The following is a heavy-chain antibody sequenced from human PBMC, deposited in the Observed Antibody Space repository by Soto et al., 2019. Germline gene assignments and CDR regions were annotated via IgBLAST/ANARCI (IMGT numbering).Heavy chain of an antibody. V-gene: IGHV3-64D*08. J-gene: IGHJ4*02. CDR3: VKSPGSGTYGSTFDY. Sequence: GESLKISCSASGFTFSSYAMHWVRQAPGKGLEYVSGISNNGGSTYYADSVKGRFTISRDNSKNTLYLQMSSLRADDTAVYDCVKSPGSGTYGSTFDYWGQGTLVTVSS. CDR2: ISNNGGST. D-gene: IGHD3-10*01. CDR1: GFTFSSYA.